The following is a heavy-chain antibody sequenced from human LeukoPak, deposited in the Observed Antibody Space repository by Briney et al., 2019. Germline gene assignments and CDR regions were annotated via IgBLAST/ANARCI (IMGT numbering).Heavy chain of an antibody. D-gene: IGHD1-14*01. CDR3: AKGRTTGMLEY. Sequence: GASVKVSCKASGDIFMSYYFHWVRQAPGQGLEWMGIINPRGGRTSYGQKFQGTVTMTRDTSTTTVYLEVSSLRSEDTAVYYCAKGRTTGMLEYWGQGTLVTVSS. V-gene: IGHV1-46*01. CDR1: GDIFMSYY. J-gene: IGHJ4*02. CDR2: INPRGGRT.